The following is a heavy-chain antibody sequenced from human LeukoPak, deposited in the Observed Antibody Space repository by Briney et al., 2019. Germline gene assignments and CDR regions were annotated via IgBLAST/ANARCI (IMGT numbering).Heavy chain of an antibody. Sequence: PSETLSLTCTVSAYSISSSYYWGWIRQPPGKGLEWIGSIYYSGSTYYNPSLKSRVTISVDTPKNQFSLKLSSVTAADTAVYYCARAYIQLWLNYFDYWGQGTLVTVSS. CDR3: ARAYIQLWLNYFDY. CDR2: IYYSGST. J-gene: IGHJ4*02. D-gene: IGHD5-18*01. CDR1: AYSISSSYY. V-gene: IGHV4-38-2*02.